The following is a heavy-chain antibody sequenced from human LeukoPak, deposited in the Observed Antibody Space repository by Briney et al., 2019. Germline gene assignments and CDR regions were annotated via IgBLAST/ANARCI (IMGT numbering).Heavy chain of an antibody. CDR3: ASAREYGDYERDY. J-gene: IGHJ4*02. CDR2: ISYDGSNK. D-gene: IGHD4-17*01. V-gene: IGHV3-30*03. CDR1: GFTFSSYG. Sequence: GGSLRLSCAASGFTFSSYGMHWVRQAPGKGLEWVAVISYDGSNKYYADSVKGRFTISRDNSKNTLYLQMNSLRAEDTAVYYCASAREYGDYERDYWGQGTLVTVSS.